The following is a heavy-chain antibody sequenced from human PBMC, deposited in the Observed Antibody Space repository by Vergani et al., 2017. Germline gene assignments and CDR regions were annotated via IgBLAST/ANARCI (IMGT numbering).Heavy chain of an antibody. CDR2: TRNKANSYTT. J-gene: IGHJ4*02. CDR1: GFTFSDHY. V-gene: IGHV3-72*01. D-gene: IGHD5-18*01. Sequence: EVQLVESGGGLVPPGRSLRLSCAASGFTFSDHYMDWVRQAPGKGLERVGRTRNKANSYTTEYAASVKGRFTISRDDSKRLAYLQLSGLKTEDTAVYFCSRGRGYSFGYSDYWGQGTLVTVSS. CDR3: SRGRGYSFGYSDY.